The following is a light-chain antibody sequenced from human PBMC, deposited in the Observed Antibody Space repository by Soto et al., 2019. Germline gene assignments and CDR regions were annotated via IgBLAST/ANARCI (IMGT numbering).Light chain of an antibody. CDR1: SSNIGAGYD. CDR2: GNS. V-gene: IGLV1-40*01. J-gene: IGLJ2*01. CDR3: QSYDSSLSVYVV. Sequence: QSVLTQPPSVSGAPGQRVTISCTGSSSNIGAGYDVHWYQQLPGTAPKLLFYGNSNRPSGVPDRFSGSKSGTSASLAITGLQAEDEADYYCQSYDSSLSVYVVFGGGTQLTVL.